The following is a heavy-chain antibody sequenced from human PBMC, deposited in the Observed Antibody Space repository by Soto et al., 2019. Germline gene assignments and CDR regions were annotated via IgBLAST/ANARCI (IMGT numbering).Heavy chain of an antibody. CDR1: GFTVSSNY. CDR3: ARFGKKWSSGWYGGYFDY. V-gene: IGHV3-66*01. J-gene: IGHJ4*02. D-gene: IGHD6-19*01. Sequence: GGSLRLSCAASGFTVSSNYMSWVRQAPGKGLEWVSVIYSGGSTYYADSVKGRFTISRDNSKNTLYLQMNSLRAEDTAVYYCARFGKKWSSGWYGGYFDYWGQGTLVTVSS. CDR2: IYSGGST.